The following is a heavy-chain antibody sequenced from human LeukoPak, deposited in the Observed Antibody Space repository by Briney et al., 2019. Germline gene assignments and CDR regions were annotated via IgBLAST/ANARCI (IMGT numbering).Heavy chain of an antibody. V-gene: IGHV3-74*03. CDR2: INSDGGSI. CDR3: ARGNPAVVSPLPFDY. D-gene: IGHD4-23*01. Sequence: PGGSLRLSCAASGFTFSSYWMHWVRQAPGRGLVWVSRINSDGGSITYADSVKGRFTISRDNAKNTLYLQMSSLRAEDTALYYCARGNPAVVSPLPFDYWGQGTLVTVSS. CDR1: GFTFSSYW. J-gene: IGHJ4*02.